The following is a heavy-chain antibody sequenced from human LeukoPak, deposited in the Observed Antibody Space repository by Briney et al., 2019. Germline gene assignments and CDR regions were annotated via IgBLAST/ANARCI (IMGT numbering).Heavy chain of an antibody. Sequence: GESLKISCKGSGYSLTSYWIGWVRQMPGKGLEWMGIIYPGDSDTRYSPSFQGQVTISADKSISTAYLQWSSLKASDTATYYCASSYYYGSGSYFHYGMDVWGKGTTVTVSS. D-gene: IGHD3-10*01. CDR3: ASSYYYGSGSYFHYGMDV. J-gene: IGHJ6*04. CDR2: IYPGDSDT. V-gene: IGHV5-51*01. CDR1: GYSLTSYW.